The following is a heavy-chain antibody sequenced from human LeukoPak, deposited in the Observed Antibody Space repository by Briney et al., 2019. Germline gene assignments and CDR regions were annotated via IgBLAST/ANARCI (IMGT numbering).Heavy chain of an antibody. D-gene: IGHD2-21*01. CDR1: EFTFSSYW. Sequence: GGSLRLSCAASEFTFSSYWMSWVRQAPGKGLEWVANIKQDGSEKYYVDSVKGRFTISRDNAKNSLYLQMNSLRAEDTAVYYCARVEIAAFDIWGQGTMVTVSS. CDR2: IKQDGSEK. CDR3: ARVEIAAFDI. V-gene: IGHV3-7*01. J-gene: IGHJ3*02.